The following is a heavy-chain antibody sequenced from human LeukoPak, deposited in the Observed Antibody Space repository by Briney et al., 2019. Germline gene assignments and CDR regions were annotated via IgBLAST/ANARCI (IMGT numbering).Heavy chain of an antibody. CDR3: ATSPRIAAASSFDY. CDR1: GGSISSSNW. CDR2: IYHSGST. J-gene: IGHJ4*02. D-gene: IGHD6-13*01. Sequence: SGTLSLTCAVSGGSISSSNWWRWVRQPPGKGLEWIGEIYHSGSTNYNPSLKSRVTISVDKSKNQFSLKLSSVTAADTAVYYCATSPRIAAASSFDYWSQGTLVTVSS. V-gene: IGHV4-4*02.